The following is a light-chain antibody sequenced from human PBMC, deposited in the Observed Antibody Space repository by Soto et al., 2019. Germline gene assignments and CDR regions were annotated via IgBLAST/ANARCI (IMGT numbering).Light chain of an antibody. CDR3: QQYDNWPLT. J-gene: IGKJ4*01. CDR1: QSVSTY. V-gene: IGKV3-15*01. Sequence: ETVMTQSPATLSVSLGERATLSCRASQSVSTYLAWFQQKPGQAPRFLIYGASTRATGIPARFSGSGSGTEFTLTISSLQSEDFAVYYCQQYDNWPLTFGGGTKVDI. CDR2: GAS.